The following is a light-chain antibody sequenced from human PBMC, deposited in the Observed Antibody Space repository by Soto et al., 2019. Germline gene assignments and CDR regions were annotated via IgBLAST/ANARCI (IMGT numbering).Light chain of an antibody. V-gene: IGKV3-15*01. CDR1: QSVDSN. Sequence: EIVMTQSPATMSVSPGERATLSCRASQSVDSNLAWYQLKPGQAPRLLIYGASTRATGIPARFSGSGSGTDFSLTISSLQSEDFAIYFCQQYNNWPPYRTFGQGTKVEIK. CDR3: QQYNNWPPYRT. J-gene: IGKJ1*01. CDR2: GAS.